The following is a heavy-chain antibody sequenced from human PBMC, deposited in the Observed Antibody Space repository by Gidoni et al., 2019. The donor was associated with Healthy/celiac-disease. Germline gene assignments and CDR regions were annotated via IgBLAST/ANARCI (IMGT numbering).Heavy chain of an antibody. V-gene: IGHV3-30-3*01. CDR3: ARDRLGGSYSFDY. CDR2: ISYDGSNK. CDR1: GFTFSSYA. D-gene: IGHD1-26*01. J-gene: IGHJ4*02. Sequence: QVQLVESGGGVVQPGRSLRLSCAASGFTFSSYAMAWVRRAPGKGRVWVAVISYDGSNKYYADSVKGRFTISRDNSKNTLYLQMNSLRAEDTAVYYCARDRLGGSYSFDYWGQGILVTVSS.